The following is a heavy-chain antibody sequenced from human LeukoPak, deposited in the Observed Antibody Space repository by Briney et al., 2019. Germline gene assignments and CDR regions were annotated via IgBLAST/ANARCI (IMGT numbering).Heavy chain of an antibody. J-gene: IGHJ3*02. CDR2: IYPGDSDT. D-gene: IGHD2-21*02. Sequence: GESLKISCKGSGYSFTSYWIGWVRQMPGKGLEWMGIIYPGDSDTRYSPSFQGQVTISADKSISTAYLQWSSLKASDTAMYYCARTVVTAITSGDAFDIWGQGTMVTVSS. V-gene: IGHV5-51*01. CDR3: ARTVVTAITSGDAFDI. CDR1: GYSFTSYW.